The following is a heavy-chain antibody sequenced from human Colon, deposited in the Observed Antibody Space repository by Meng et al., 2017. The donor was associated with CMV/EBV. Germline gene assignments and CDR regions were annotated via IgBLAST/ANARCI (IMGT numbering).Heavy chain of an antibody. CDR3: ARSRIRISGERIYYYYSMDV. V-gene: IGHV1-18*01. CDR2: ISAHNGNT. J-gene: IGHJ6*02. CDR1: GYTFSSYG. D-gene: IGHD3-3*01. Sequence: ASVKVSCKASGYTFSSYGISWVRQAPGQGLEWMGWISAHNGNTNYAQKFQDRVSMTTDTSTNTVYMELRSLRSDDTAVYYCARSRIRISGERIYYYYSMDVWGQGTTVTVSS.